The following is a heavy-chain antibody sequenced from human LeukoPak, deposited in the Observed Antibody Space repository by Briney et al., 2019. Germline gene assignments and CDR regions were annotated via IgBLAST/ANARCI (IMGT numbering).Heavy chain of an antibody. CDR3: ARLLVRKKTPVPYYYMDV. CDR2: IYYSVTT. D-gene: IGHD2-8*02. J-gene: IGHJ6*03. V-gene: IGHV4-39*07. CDR1: GGSISSSSYY. Sequence: SETLSLTCTVSGGSISSSSYYWGWLRQPPGTGLEWIGSIYYSVTTNYHQSLKSRVNISVDTSKNQFSLKLSSVTAADTAVYYCARLLVRKKTPVPYYYMDVWGKGTTVTISS.